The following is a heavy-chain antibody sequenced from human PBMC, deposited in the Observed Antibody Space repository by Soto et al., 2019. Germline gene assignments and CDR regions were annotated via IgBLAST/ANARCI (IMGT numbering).Heavy chain of an antibody. CDR3: ARDRGSSWMYKWFDP. V-gene: IGHV4-30-4*01. CDR2: VYYRGST. Sequence: QVQLQESGPGLMKPSQTLSLPCTVSGDSINSADYYWSWIRQPPGKGLEWIGHVYYRGSTYDAPSLKRRVTISIDTSKNQFSLKMTSVTAADTAVYYCARDRGSSWMYKWFDPWGQGTQVTVSS. J-gene: IGHJ5*02. D-gene: IGHD6-13*01. CDR1: GDSINSADYY.